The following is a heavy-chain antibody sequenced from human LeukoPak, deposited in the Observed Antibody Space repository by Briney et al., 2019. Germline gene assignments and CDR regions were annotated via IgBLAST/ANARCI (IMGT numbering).Heavy chain of an antibody. J-gene: IGHJ4*02. V-gene: IGHV4-39*01. CDR3: ARLPLGLGFDY. Sequence: SETLSLTCTVSGGSITSNSYYWGWIRQPPGKGLEWIGSITYSGSTYYNPSLKRRVTISIDTSKNQFSLKLSSVTAADTAVYYCARLPLGLGFDYWGQGTLVTVSS. CDR1: GGSITSNSYY. CDR2: ITYSGST. D-gene: IGHD3/OR15-3a*01.